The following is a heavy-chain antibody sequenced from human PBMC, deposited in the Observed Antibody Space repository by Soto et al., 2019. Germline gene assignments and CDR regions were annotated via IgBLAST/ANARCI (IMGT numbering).Heavy chain of an antibody. V-gene: IGHV3-30*18. D-gene: IGHD3-9*01. J-gene: IGHJ6*02. CDR1: RFTFSSYG. CDR3: AKEEYFDWLPHHYYYYYGMDV. Sequence: QVQLVESGGGVVQPGRSLRLSCAASRFTFSSYGMHWVRQAPGKGLEWVAVISYDGSNKYYADSVKGRFTISRDNSKNTLYLQMNSLRAEDTAVYYCAKEEYFDWLPHHYYYYYGMDVWGQGTTVTVSS. CDR2: ISYDGSNK.